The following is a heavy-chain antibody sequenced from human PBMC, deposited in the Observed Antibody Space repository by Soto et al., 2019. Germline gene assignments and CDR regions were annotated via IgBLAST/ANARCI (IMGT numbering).Heavy chain of an antibody. CDR3: ARVRGAVAGSVCYTFDI. Sequence: ASVKVSGKDSGYTFTSYDINWVRPATGQGLEWMGWMNPNSGNTGYAQKFQGRVTMTRNTSISTAYMALSSLRSEDTAVYYCARVRGAVAGSVCYTFDIWG. J-gene: IGHJ3*02. CDR2: MNPNSGNT. V-gene: IGHV1-8*01. D-gene: IGHD6-19*01. CDR1: GYTFTSYD.